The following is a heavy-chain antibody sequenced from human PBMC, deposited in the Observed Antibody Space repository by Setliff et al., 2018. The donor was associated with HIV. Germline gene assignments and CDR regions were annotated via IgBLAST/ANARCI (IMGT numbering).Heavy chain of an antibody. D-gene: IGHD6-13*01. Sequence: GGSLRLSCAASGFTFSSYGMHWVCQAPGKGLEWVAFIRYDGSNKYYADSVKGRFTISRDNSKNTLYLQMNSLRAEDTAVYYCAAPPGIAAAEGGDAFDIWGQGTMVTVSS. CDR3: AAPPGIAAAEGGDAFDI. V-gene: IGHV3-30*02. CDR2: IRYDGSNK. CDR1: GFTFSSYG. J-gene: IGHJ3*02.